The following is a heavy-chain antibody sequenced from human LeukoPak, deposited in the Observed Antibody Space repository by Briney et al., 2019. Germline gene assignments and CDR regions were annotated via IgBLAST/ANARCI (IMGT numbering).Heavy chain of an antibody. CDR2: ISGSGDNT. V-gene: IGHV3-23*01. Sequence: GGSLRLSCAASGFTFSNYAMSWVRQAPGKGLEWVSAISGSGDNTYYADSVEGRFTVSRDNSKNTLYVQMNSLRAEDTAVYYCAKGSKAVVFTRDHYMDVWGKGTTVTFSS. J-gene: IGHJ6*03. CDR1: GFTFSNYA. CDR3: AKGSKAVVFTRDHYMDV. D-gene: IGHD3-22*01.